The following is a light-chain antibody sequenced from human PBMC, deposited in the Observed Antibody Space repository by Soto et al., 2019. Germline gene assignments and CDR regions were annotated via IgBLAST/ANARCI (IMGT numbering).Light chain of an antibody. J-gene: IGKJ4*01. CDR1: QSVSSNY. CDR2: GAS. Sequence: EIVLTQSPDTLSLSPGERATLSCRAGQSVSSNYLAWYQQKPGQAPRLLIFGASSRATGIPGRFSGSGPGTDFTLTISRLEPEDFAVYYCQQYGSSPITFGGGTKVDIK. CDR3: QQYGSSPIT. V-gene: IGKV3-20*01.